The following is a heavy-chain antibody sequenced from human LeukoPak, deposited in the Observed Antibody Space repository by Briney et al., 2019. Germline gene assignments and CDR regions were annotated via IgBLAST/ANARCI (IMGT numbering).Heavy chain of an antibody. J-gene: IGHJ4*03. CDR3: ARGPTISETGYFDY. Sequence: PSETLSLTCAAYGGSFSSYYWRWIRQSPGKGLEWIAEINHRGDTNYNPSVKSRVTISVDTSKNQFSLKVTSLTAADTAVYYCARGPTISETGYFDYWGQGTLVTVSS. D-gene: IGHD1-1*01. V-gene: IGHV4-34*01. CDR1: GGSFSSYY. CDR2: INHRGDT.